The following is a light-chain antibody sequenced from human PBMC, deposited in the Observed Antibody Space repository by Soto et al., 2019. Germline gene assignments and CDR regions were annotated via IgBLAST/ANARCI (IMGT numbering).Light chain of an antibody. Sequence: ELVLTQSPGTLSLSPGERPTLSCRASQSVRSNFLAWYQQKPGQAPRLLIYGASNRATGIPDRFSGSGSGTDFTLTITRLEPEDFEMYYCQRYDSFRTFGQGTKV. J-gene: IGKJ1*01. V-gene: IGKV3-20*01. CDR2: GAS. CDR3: QRYDSFRT. CDR1: QSVRSNF.